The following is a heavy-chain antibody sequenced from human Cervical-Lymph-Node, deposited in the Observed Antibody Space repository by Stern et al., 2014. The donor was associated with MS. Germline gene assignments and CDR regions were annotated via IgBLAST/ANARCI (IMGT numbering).Heavy chain of an antibody. Sequence: VQLVESGPGLVKPSQTLSLTCTVSGGSISSGDYYWSWIRQPPGKGLEWIGYIYYSGSTYYNTSLKSRVTISVDTSKNQFSLKLSSVTAADTAVYYCAREGPRTGTLVYWGQGTLVTVSS. V-gene: IGHV4-30-4*01. D-gene: IGHD3/OR15-3a*01. CDR1: GGSISSGDYY. J-gene: IGHJ4*02. CDR2: IYYSGST. CDR3: AREGPRTGTLVY.